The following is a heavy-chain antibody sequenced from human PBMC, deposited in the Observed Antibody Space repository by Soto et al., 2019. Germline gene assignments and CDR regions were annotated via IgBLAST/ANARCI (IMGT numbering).Heavy chain of an antibody. V-gene: IGHV1-18*01. Sequence: QVQLVQSGAEVKKPGASVKVSCKASGYTFTSYGISWMRQAPGQGLEWMAWISINNGNTNYAQKLPGRVTVTTDTSTNTAYMELRSLRSDDTAVYYCARDRVGTIDYWGQGTLVTVSS. J-gene: IGHJ4*02. D-gene: IGHD2-2*01. CDR3: ARDRVGTIDY. CDR2: ISINNGNT. CDR1: GYTFTSYG.